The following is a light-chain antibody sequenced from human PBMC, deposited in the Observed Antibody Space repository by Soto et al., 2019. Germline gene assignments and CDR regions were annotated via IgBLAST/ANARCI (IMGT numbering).Light chain of an antibody. V-gene: IGLV1-40*01. Sequence: QSVLTQPPSVSGAPGQRVTISCTGSSSNIGAGYDVHWYQQLRGTAPKLLIYDNNNRPSGVPDRFSGSKSGTSASLAITGLQAEDEADYYCQSYDNNLGVFGGGTQLTVL. CDR3: QSYDNNLGV. CDR1: SSNIGAGYD. J-gene: IGLJ7*01. CDR2: DNN.